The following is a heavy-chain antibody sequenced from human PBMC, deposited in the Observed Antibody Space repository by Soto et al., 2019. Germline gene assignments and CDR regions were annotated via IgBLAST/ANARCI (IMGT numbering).Heavy chain of an antibody. Sequence: QVQLVQSGAEVKKPGASVKVSCKASGYTFTSYYIHWVRQAPGQGLEWMGILNPSGGRTNYAQKFQGRVTMTKDTSTSTVFIELSRLRSEDTAVYYCARGKRGSLPVEYWGQGTLVTVSS. CDR1: GYTFTSYY. D-gene: IGHD1-26*01. CDR2: LNPSGGRT. CDR3: ARGKRGSLPVEY. V-gene: IGHV1-46*01. J-gene: IGHJ4*02.